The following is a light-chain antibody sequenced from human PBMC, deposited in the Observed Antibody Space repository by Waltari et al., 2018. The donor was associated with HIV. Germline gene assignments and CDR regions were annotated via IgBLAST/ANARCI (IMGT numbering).Light chain of an antibody. Sequence: EIVLTQSPATLSLSPGERPTLSCRASQSVSVYLAWYQQKPGQAPRLLIYDASNRATGIPGRFSGSGSGTDFTLTISSLEPEDFAVYYCYQRSDWPRTFGQGTKVEIK. CDR2: DAS. CDR3: YQRSDWPRT. CDR1: QSVSVY. V-gene: IGKV3-11*01. J-gene: IGKJ1*01.